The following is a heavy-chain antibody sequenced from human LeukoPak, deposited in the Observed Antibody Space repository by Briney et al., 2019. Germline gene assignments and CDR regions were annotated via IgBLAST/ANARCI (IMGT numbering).Heavy chain of an antibody. CDR3: ARGQGATVPQVGKNWFDP. V-gene: IGHV4-4*02. D-gene: IGHD1-26*01. CDR1: GGSISSSNW. Sequence: SGTLSLTCAVSGGSISSSNWWSWVRQPPGKGLEWIGEIYHSGSTNYNPSLKSRVTISVDKSKNQFSLKLISVTVADTAIYYCARGQGATVPQVGKNWFDPWGQGTRVTVSS. CDR2: IYHSGST. J-gene: IGHJ5*02.